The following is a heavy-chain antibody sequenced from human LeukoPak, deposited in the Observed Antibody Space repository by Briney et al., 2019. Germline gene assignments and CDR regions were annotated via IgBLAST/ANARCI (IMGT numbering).Heavy chain of an antibody. V-gene: IGHV1-18*01. CDR3: ARGRGDYYGSSGNWFDP. Sequence: ASVKVSCKGSGYTFRSYGITWVRQAPGQGLEWMGWISANNGNTNYAQKFQGRVTMTTDTSTTTAYMELRSLRSDDTAVYYCARGRGDYYGSSGNWFDPWGQGALGTVSS. CDR2: ISANNGNT. D-gene: IGHD3-22*01. J-gene: IGHJ5*02. CDR1: GYTFRSYG.